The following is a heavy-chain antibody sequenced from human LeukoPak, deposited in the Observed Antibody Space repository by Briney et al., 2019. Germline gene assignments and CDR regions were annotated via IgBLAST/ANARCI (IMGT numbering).Heavy chain of an antibody. CDR1: GFTFSGYT. CDR2: ISTSSSYI. V-gene: IGHV3-21*01. CDR3: ARGGDLLPYYCYGMDV. Sequence: GGSLRLSCAASGFTFSGYTMNWVRQAPGKGLEWVSSISTSSSYIYYADSVKGRFTISRDNAKNSLYLQMNSLRAEDTAVYYCARGGDLLPYYCYGMDVWGQGTTVTVSS. J-gene: IGHJ6*02. D-gene: IGHD2-15*01.